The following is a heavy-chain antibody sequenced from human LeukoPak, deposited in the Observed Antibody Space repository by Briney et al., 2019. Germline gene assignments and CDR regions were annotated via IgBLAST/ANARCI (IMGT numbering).Heavy chain of an antibody. D-gene: IGHD5-18*01. J-gene: IGHJ4*02. Sequence: PSETLSLTCTVSGGSISSGSYYWSWIRQPAGKGLEWIGRIYTSGSTNYNPSLKSRVTISVDKSKNQFSLKLSSVTAADTAVYYCARVLRTEKDTAMVLYFDYWGQGTLVTVSS. V-gene: IGHV4-61*02. CDR1: GGSISSGSYY. CDR2: IYTSGST. CDR3: ARVLRTEKDTAMVLYFDY.